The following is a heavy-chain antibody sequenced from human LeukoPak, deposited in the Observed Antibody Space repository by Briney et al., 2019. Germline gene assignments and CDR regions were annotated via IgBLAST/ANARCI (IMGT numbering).Heavy chain of an antibody. CDR2: IAGSSGYI. CDR3: ARDRGAYCGGDCYLGFDY. Sequence: GGSLRLSCAASGFTFSSYTMNWVRQAPGKGLEWVSSIAGSSGYISYADSVKGRFTISRDNTKKSLYLQMTSLTAEDTAVYYCARDRGAYCGGDCYLGFDYWGRGTLVTVSS. D-gene: IGHD2-21*02. J-gene: IGHJ4*01. CDR1: GFTFSSYT. V-gene: IGHV3-21*01.